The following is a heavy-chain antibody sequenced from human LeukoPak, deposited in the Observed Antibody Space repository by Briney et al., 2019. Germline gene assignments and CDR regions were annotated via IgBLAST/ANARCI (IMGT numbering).Heavy chain of an antibody. J-gene: IGHJ4*02. CDR2: ISSSSSYI. CDR1: GFTFSNAW. CDR3: ASPRYSSSWTIDY. Sequence: GGSLRLSCAASGFTFSNAWMSWVRQAPGKGLEWVSSISSSSSYIYYADSVKGRFTISRDNAKNSLYLQMNSLRAEDTAVYYCASPRYSSSWTIDYWGQGTLVTVSS. D-gene: IGHD6-13*01. V-gene: IGHV3-21*01.